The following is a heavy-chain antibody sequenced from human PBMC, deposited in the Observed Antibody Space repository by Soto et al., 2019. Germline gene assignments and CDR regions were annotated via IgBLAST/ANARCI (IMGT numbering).Heavy chain of an antibody. V-gene: IGHV1-69*13. J-gene: IGHJ5*02. D-gene: IGHD3-3*01. Sequence: ASVKVSCKASGGTFSSYAISWVRQAPGQGLEWMGGIIPIFGTANYAQKFQGRVTITADESTSTAYMELSSLGSEDTAVYYCARNAIFGVVNNWFDPWGQGTLVTVSS. CDR3: ARNAIFGVVNNWFDP. CDR1: GGTFSSYA. CDR2: IIPIFGTA.